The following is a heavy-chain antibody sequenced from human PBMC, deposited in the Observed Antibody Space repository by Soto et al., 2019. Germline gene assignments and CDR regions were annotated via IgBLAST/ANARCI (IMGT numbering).Heavy chain of an antibody. V-gene: IGHV2-26*01. CDR3: AQIRRRGWYRWMDY. CDR2: IFSSDEK. CDR1: GFSYSDVRVG. Sequence: QVTLKESGPVLVKPTETLTLTCTVSGFSYSDVRVGVSWIRQPPGKALEWLSVIFSSDEKSYNTSLKNRLTISQDTSKSQVVLTMTNIDPVDTATYYCAQIRRRGWYRWMDYWRQGTLVTVSS. J-gene: IGHJ4*02. D-gene: IGHD6-19*01.